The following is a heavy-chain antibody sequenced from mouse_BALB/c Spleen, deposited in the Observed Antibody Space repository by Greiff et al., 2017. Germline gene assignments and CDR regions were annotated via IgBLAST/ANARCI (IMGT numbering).Heavy chain of an antibody. Sequence: VQLKQSGPGLVKPSQSLSLTCTVTGYSITSDYAWNWIRQFPGNKLEWMGYISYSGSTSYNPSLKSRISITRDTSKNQFFLQLNSVTTEDTATYYCARSGGGYDVAWFAYWGQGTLVTVSA. D-gene: IGHD2-2*01. CDR3: ARSGGGYDVAWFAY. V-gene: IGHV3-2*02. CDR1: GYSITSDYA. J-gene: IGHJ3*01. CDR2: ISYSGST.